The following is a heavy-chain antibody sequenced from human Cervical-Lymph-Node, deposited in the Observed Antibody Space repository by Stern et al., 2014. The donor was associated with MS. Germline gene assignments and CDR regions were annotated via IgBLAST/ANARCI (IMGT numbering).Heavy chain of an antibody. D-gene: IGHD3-9*01. CDR2: IWYDGSNK. V-gene: IGHV3-33*01. J-gene: IGHJ4*02. CDR3: ARDRWAYDILTGIEY. CDR1: GFTFSSYG. Sequence: GQLVASGGGVVQPGRSLRLSCAASGFTFSSYGLHWVRQAPGKGLEWGAVIWYDGSNKYYADSVKGRFTISRDNSKNTLYLQMNSLRAEDTAVYYCARDRWAYDILTGIEYWGQGTLVTVSS.